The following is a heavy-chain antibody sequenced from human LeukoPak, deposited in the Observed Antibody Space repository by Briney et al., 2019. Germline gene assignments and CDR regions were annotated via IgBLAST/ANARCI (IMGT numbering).Heavy chain of an antibody. V-gene: IGHV4-34*01. CDR2: INHCGST. Sequence: SETLSLTCAVYGGSFSGYYWSWIRQPPGKGLEWIGEINHCGSTNYNPSLKSRVTISVDTSKNQFSLKLSSVTAADTAVYYCARLYSSSWYYFDYWGQGTLVTVSS. CDR1: GGSFSGYY. CDR3: ARLYSSSWYYFDY. D-gene: IGHD6-13*01. J-gene: IGHJ4*02.